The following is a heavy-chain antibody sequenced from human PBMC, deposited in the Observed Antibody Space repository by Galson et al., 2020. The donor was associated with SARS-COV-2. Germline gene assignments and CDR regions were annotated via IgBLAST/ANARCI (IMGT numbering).Heavy chain of an antibody. V-gene: IGHV3-11*05. CDR1: GFTFTDYY. J-gene: IGHJ6*02. CDR3: AKVRSLGYCSGTSCPYVMDV. Sequence: GESLKISCAASGFTFTDYYMTWIRQAPGKGLEWLSYISNHNTYTNYADSVKGRFTISRDNAKNSLYLQMSSLRADDTAVYYCAKVRSLGYCSGTSCPYVMDVWGQGTTVTVS. D-gene: IGHD2-2*01. CDR2: ISNHNTYT.